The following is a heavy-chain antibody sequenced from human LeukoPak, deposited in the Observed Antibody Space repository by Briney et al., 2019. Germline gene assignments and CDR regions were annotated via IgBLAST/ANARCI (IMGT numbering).Heavy chain of an antibody. D-gene: IGHD2-15*01. J-gene: IGHJ4*02. CDR1: GLTFSSYA. CDR3: AKDMEDIVGGYFDD. Sequence: GGSLRLSCAASGLTFSSYAMSWVRQAPGKGLERVSAITGSGASTYYADSVKGRFTISRDNSKNTLYLQMNSLRAEDTAVYYCAKDMEDIVGGYFDDWGQGTLVTVSS. CDR2: ITGSGAST. V-gene: IGHV3-23*01.